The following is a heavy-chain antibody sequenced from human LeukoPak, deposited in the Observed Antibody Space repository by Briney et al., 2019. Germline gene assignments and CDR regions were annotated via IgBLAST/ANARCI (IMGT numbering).Heavy chain of an antibody. J-gene: IGHJ4*02. Sequence: SETLSLTCTVSGGSISSSTYYWGWIRQPPGKGLKWIGSISYSGSTYYNPSLKSRVTISVDTSKNQFSLKLSSVTAADTAVYYCATDVNYYDSLYFDYWGQGTLVTVSS. CDR2: ISYSGST. CDR1: GGSISSSTYY. CDR3: ATDVNYYDSLYFDY. D-gene: IGHD3-22*01. V-gene: IGHV4-39*07.